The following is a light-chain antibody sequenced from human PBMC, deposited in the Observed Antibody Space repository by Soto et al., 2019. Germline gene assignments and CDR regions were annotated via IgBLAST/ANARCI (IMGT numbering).Light chain of an antibody. CDR2: GAS. J-gene: IGKJ1*01. V-gene: IGKV3-15*01. Sequence: EIVMTQSPATLSVSPGERATLSCRASQSVSSNLAWYQQKPGQAPRLLIYGASTRATGIPARFSGSGSGTEFTLTISSLQSEDFAVYYCQQYNNWPHWTFGQWTKVEIK. CDR3: QQYNNWPHWT. CDR1: QSVSSN.